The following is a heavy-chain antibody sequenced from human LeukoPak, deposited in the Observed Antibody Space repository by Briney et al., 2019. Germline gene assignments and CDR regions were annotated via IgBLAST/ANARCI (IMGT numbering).Heavy chain of an antibody. CDR2: ISSNGDNT. V-gene: IGHV3-64D*06. Sequence: GGSLLLSCSVSGFTFSTYVMHWGRQAPGKGLEYVSAISSNGDNTYYAASVKGRFTISRDNSKNTLYLQMSSLRADDTAVYYCVRGTGYWGQGTLVTVSS. CDR3: VRGTGY. CDR1: GFTFSTYV. J-gene: IGHJ4*02.